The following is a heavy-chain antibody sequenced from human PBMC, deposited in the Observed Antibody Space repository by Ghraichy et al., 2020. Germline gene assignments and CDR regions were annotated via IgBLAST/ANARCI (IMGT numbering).Heavy chain of an antibody. J-gene: IGHJ6*02. Sequence: GESLNISCAASGFTFSSYSMNWVRQAPGKGLEWVSYISSSSSTIYYADSVKGRFTISRDNAKNSLYLQMNSLRAEDTAVYYCARGPSTIFGVVSSLSHYGMDVRGQGTTVTVSS. D-gene: IGHD3-3*01. CDR1: GFTFSSYS. CDR2: ISSSSSTI. CDR3: ARGPSTIFGVVSSLSHYGMDV. V-gene: IGHV3-48*01.